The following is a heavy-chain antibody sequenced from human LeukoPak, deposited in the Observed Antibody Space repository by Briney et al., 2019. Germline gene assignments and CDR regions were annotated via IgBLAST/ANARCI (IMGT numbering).Heavy chain of an antibody. D-gene: IGHD4-17*01. J-gene: IGHJ4*02. CDR1: GYPFTTYY. CDR2: INPKNGDS. Sequence: ASVRVSCKASGYPFTTYYIHWVRQAPGQGLEWMGCINPKNGDSKYAQKFQGRVTMTRATSIATAYMEVSRLTSDDTAVYFCARAGYDYGDSSDFWGQGTLVTASS. V-gene: IGHV1-2*02. CDR3: ARAGYDYGDSSDF.